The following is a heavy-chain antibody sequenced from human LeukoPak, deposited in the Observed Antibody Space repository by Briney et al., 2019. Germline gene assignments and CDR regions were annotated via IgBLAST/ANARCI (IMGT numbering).Heavy chain of an antibody. CDR2: ISYDGSNK. CDR3: AKVGPHYGSAYYFDY. CDR1: GFTFSSYG. V-gene: IGHV3-30*18. J-gene: IGHJ4*02. Sequence: GRSLRLSCAASGFTFSSYGMHWVRQAPGKGLEWVAVISYDGSNKYYADSVKGRFTISRDNSKNTLYLQMNSLRAEDTAVYYCAKVGPHYGSAYYFDYWGQGTLVTVSS. D-gene: IGHD3-10*01.